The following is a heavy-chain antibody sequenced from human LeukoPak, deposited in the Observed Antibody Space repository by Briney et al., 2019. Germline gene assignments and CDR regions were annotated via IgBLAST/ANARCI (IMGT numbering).Heavy chain of an antibody. Sequence: GGSLSLSCAASGFTVSSSYMSWVRQAPGKGLEWVSLVSSGGTTYYADSVKGRFTISRDNPKNTLYLQMSSLRPEDTAVYYCARTGYSGDDSYYWGQGTLVTVSS. CDR3: ARTGYSGDDSYY. D-gene: IGHD5-12*01. V-gene: IGHV3-66*02. CDR2: VSSGGTT. CDR1: GFTVSSSY. J-gene: IGHJ4*02.